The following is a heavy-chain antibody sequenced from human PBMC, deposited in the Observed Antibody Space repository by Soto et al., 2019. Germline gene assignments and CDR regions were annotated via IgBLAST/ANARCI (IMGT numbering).Heavy chain of an antibody. Sequence: QLQLQESGPGLVKPSETLSLTCTVSGASISSSSYYWGWIRQPPGKGLEWIGSIYYSGSTYYNPSLKSRVTISVDTSKHQFSLKLSSVTAADTAVYYCARGRGYCSGGSCYPYFDYWGQGTLVTVSS. CDR1: GASISSSSYY. J-gene: IGHJ4*02. CDR3: ARGRGYCSGGSCYPYFDY. V-gene: IGHV4-39*01. CDR2: IYYSGST. D-gene: IGHD2-15*01.